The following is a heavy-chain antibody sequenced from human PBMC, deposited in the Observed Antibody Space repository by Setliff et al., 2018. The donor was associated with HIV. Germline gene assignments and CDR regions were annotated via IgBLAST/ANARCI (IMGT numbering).Heavy chain of an antibody. J-gene: IGHJ6*03. Sequence: ASVKVSCKASGYTFTGYYIHWVRQAPGQGLEWMGWINPNSGGTNYAQKFQGRVTMTSDTSISTAHMELRSLRSADSAVYYCARVPVSNYYYYMDVWGKGTTVTVSS. CDR3: ARVPVSNYYYYMDV. V-gene: IGHV1-2*02. CDR1: GYTFTGYY. CDR2: INPNSGGT.